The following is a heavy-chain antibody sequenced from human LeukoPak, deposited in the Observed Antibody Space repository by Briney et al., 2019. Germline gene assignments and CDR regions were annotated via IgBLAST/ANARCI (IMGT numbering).Heavy chain of an antibody. D-gene: IGHD3-10*01. CDR3: AGGSGSYSVGYYYYYGMDV. Sequence: SEKVSSKASGGTFSSYAISWVRQAPGHRRVWMGGIIPLFGTANYAQKFQGRVTSTADKSTSTAYMELSSLRSEDTAVYYCAGGSGSYSVGYYYYYGMDVWGKGTTVTVSS. V-gene: IGHV1-69*06. CDR1: GGTFSSYA. CDR2: IIPLFGTA. J-gene: IGHJ6*04.